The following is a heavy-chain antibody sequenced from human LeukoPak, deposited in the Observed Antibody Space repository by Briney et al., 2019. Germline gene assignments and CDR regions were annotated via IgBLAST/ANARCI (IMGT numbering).Heavy chain of an antibody. V-gene: IGHV4-34*01. J-gene: IGHJ4*02. D-gene: IGHD3-22*01. CDR2: INHSGST. CDR3: ARGRLYYYDSSGYYHGQRHVYYFGY. CDR1: GVSFSGYY. Sequence: SETLSLTCAVYGVSFSGYYWSWIRQPPGKGLEWIGEINHSGSTNYNPSLKSRVTISVDTSKNQFSLKLSSVTAADTAVYYCARGRLYYYDSSGYYHGQRHVYYFGYWGQGTLVTVSS.